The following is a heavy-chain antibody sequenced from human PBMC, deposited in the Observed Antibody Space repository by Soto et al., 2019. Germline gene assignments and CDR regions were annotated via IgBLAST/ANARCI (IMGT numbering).Heavy chain of an antibody. D-gene: IGHD1-1*01. V-gene: IGHV4-59*08. CDR1: GGSISSYY. J-gene: IGHJ4*02. CDR3: VRTTQAAPGNFDY. CDR2: IYYSGST. Sequence: SETLSLTCTVSGGSISSYYWSWIRQPPGKGLEWIGYIYYSGSTNYNPSLKSRVTISVDTSKNQFSLKLSSVTAADTAVYYCVRTTQAAPGNFDYWGKGTLVPVSS.